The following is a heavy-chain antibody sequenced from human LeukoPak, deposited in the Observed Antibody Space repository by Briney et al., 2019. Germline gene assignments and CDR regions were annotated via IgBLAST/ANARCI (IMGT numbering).Heavy chain of an antibody. CDR2: ISSSGSTI. CDR3: AELGITMIGGV. Sequence: PGGSLRLSCAASGFTFSSYEMNWVRQAPGKGLEWVSYISSSGSTIYYADSVKGRFTISRDNAKNLLFLQMNSLRAEDTAVYYCAELGITMIGGVWGKGTTVTISS. J-gene: IGHJ6*04. V-gene: IGHV3-48*03. D-gene: IGHD3-10*02. CDR1: GFTFSSYE.